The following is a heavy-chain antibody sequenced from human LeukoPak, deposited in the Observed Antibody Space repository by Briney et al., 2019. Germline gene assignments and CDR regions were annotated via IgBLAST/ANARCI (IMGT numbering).Heavy chain of an antibody. J-gene: IGHJ4*02. CDR1: GFTFSSYA. Sequence: PGGSLRLSCAASGFTFSSYAMSWVRQAPGKGLEWVSAISGSGGSTYYADSVKGRFTISRDNSKNTLYLQMNSLRAEDTAVYYCAKASWDCSSTSCPRNYFDYWGQGTLVTVSS. D-gene: IGHD2-2*01. V-gene: IGHV3-23*01. CDR2: ISGSGGST. CDR3: AKASWDCSSTSCPRNYFDY.